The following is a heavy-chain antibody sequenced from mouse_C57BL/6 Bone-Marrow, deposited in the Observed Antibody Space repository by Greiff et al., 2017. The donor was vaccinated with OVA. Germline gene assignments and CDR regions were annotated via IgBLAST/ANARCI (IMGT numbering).Heavy chain of an antibody. J-gene: IGHJ2*02. CDR2: IAPSDCYI. V-gene: IGHV1-59*01. CDR1: GYTFTNYW. Sequence: QVQLQQPGAELVRPGTSVKLSCKASGYTFTNYWMHWVKQRPGQGLEWIGVIAPSDCYINYNQKFKGRATLTVDTSSSTAYMHLSSLTSEDSAVYYCAHYGSRLYLHYWGQGTSLTVSS. D-gene: IGHD1-1*01. CDR3: AHYGSRLYLHY.